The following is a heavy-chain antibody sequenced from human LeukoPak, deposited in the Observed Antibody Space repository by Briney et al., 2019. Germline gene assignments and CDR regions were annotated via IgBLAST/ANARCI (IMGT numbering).Heavy chain of an antibody. Sequence: GGSLRLSCAASGFTFRSYAMSWVRQAPGKGLEWVSGISGSGGSTFYADSVMGRFTISRDNSRNTLYLQMNSLRAEDTAMFYCARDLSSSQPFDYWGQGTLVTVSS. CDR3: ARDLSSSQPFDY. CDR1: GFTFRSYA. V-gene: IGHV3-23*01. J-gene: IGHJ4*02. D-gene: IGHD6-13*01. CDR2: ISGSGGST.